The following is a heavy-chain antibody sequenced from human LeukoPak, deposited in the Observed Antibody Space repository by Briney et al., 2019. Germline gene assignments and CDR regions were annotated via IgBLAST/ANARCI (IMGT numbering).Heavy chain of an antibody. CDR3: ARGDDSGYYDYFDY. Sequence: GGSLRLSCAASGFTVDSNYLSWVRQAPGKGLEWVLTIYTGGNTYYAASVKGRFTISRDFSKNTVFLHMNSLRAEDTAMYYCARGDDSGYYDYFDYWGQGALVTVSS. V-gene: IGHV3-53*01. CDR1: GFTVDSNY. J-gene: IGHJ4*02. CDR2: IYTGGNT. D-gene: IGHD5-12*01.